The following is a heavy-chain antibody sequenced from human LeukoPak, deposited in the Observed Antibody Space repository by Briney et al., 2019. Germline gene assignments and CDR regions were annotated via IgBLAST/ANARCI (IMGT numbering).Heavy chain of an antibody. CDR2: ISAYNGNT. V-gene: IGHV1-18*01. J-gene: IGHJ4*02. CDR1: GYTFTSYG. CDR3: ARKLYDSSRYGQTYYFDY. D-gene: IGHD3-22*01. Sequence: ASVKVSCKASGYTFTSYGISWVRQAPGQGLEWMGWISAYNGNTNYAQKLQGRVTMTTDTSTSTAYMDLGSLRSDDTAVYYCARKLYDSSRYGQTYYFDYWGQGTLVTVSS.